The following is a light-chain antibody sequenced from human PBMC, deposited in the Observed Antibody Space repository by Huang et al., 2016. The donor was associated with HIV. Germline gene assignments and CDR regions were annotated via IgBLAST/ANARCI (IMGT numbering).Light chain of an antibody. CDR3: QQRSNWPPT. CDR2: DAS. J-gene: IGKJ1*01. V-gene: IGKV3-11*01. Sequence: EIVLTQSPATLSLSPGERATLSCRASQSVSSYLAWYQQKPGQAPRLLIYDASNRATCIPTRFIGSGSGTDFTLTISSLASEDFAVYYCQQRSNWPPTFGQGTTVEIK. CDR1: QSVSSY.